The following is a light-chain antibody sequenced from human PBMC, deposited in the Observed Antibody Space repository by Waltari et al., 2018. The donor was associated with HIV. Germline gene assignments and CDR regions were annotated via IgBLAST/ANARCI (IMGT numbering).Light chain of an antibody. CDR2: DSS. Sequence: TQSPATLSASLGDKVTLSCWAGQTVNTNFAWYQQRPGQSPRLLIFDSSTRATGVPDRFSGSGSGTEFTLTINSLQTDDVGVYYCQQYDDWPWTFGQGTKVEV. CDR3: QQYDDWPWT. V-gene: IGKV3-15*01. CDR1: QTVNTN. J-gene: IGKJ1*01.